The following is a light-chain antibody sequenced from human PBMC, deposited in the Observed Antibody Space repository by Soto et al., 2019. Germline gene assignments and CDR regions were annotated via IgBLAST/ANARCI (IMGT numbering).Light chain of an antibody. CDR1: QSVSSSY. CDR2: GAS. Sequence: EMVLTRSPGTLSWSPGEIATLSFRASQSVSSSYLAWYQQKPGQAPRLLIYGASSRATGIPDRFSGSGSGTDFTLTISRLEPQDFAVYYCQQYGSSRWTFGQGTKVDIK. J-gene: IGKJ1*01. V-gene: IGKV3-20*01. CDR3: QQYGSSRWT.